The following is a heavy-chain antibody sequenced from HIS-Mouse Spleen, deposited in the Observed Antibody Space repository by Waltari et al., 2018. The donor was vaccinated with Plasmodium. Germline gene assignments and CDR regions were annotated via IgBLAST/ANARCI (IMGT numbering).Heavy chain of an antibody. CDR2: IKQDGSEK. Sequence: EVQLVESGGGLVQPGGSLRLSCAASGFTFSSYWMSWVRQAPGNGLEGVDNIKQDGSEKYYVDSVKGRFTISRDNAKNSLYLQMNSLRAEDTAVYYCASSWYWYFDLWGRGTLVTVSS. V-gene: IGHV3-7*01. CDR1: GFTFSSYW. D-gene: IGHD6-13*01. CDR3: ASSWYWYFDL. J-gene: IGHJ2*01.